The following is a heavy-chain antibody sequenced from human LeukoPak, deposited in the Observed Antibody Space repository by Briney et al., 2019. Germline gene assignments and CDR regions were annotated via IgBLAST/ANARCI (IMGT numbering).Heavy chain of an antibody. CDR3: TRDGYDIFSGHYVGAY. D-gene: IGHD3-9*01. CDR2: IYSDETT. J-gene: IGHJ4*02. CDR1: GFTVSGNY. Sequence: PGGSLRLSCAASGFTVSGNYMSWVRQVPGKGLEWVSVIYSDETTYYADSVKGRFTISRDNSKNTVYLQMNSLRAEDTAVYYCTRDGYDIFSGHYVGAYWGQGTQVTVSS. V-gene: IGHV3-66*01.